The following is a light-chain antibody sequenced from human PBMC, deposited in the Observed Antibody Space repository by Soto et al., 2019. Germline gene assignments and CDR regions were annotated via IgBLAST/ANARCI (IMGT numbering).Light chain of an antibody. CDR1: QSVSGN. CDR3: QQYNNWPRT. Sequence: EIMMTQSPATLSASPGESATLSCRASQSVSGNLAWYQQKPGQAPRLLIYGASTRATGIPARFSGSGSGTEFTLTISSLQSEDFAVYYCQQYNNWPRTFGQGTKVEI. CDR2: GAS. J-gene: IGKJ1*01. V-gene: IGKV3-15*01.